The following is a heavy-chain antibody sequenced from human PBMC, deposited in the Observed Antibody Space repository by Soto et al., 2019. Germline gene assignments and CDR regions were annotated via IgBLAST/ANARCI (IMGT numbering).Heavy chain of an antibody. CDR1: GYTFTGYY. CDR3: ARAVFYYYDSSGYYYGWFDP. V-gene: IGHV1-2*02. J-gene: IGHJ5*02. D-gene: IGHD3-22*01. CDR2: INPNSGGT. Sequence: ASVKVSCKASGYTFTGYYMHWVRQAPGQGLEWMGWINPNSGGTNYAQKFQGRVTMTRDTSISTAYMELSRLRSDDTAVYYCARAVFYYYDSSGYYYGWFDPWGQGTLVTVSS.